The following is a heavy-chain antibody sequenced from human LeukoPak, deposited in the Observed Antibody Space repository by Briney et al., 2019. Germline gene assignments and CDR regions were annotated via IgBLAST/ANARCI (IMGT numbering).Heavy chain of an antibody. D-gene: IGHD2-2*01. V-gene: IGHV4-31*03. J-gene: IGHJ4*02. CDR2: IYYSGST. CDR3: ARESWDCSSTSCYGGFDY. CDR1: GGSISSGGYY. Sequence: SQTLSLTCTVSGGSISSGGYYWSWIRQHPGKGLEWIGYIYYSGSTYYNPSLKSRVTISVDTSKNQFSLKLSSVTAADTAVYCCARESWDCSSTSCYGGFDYWGQGTLVTVSS.